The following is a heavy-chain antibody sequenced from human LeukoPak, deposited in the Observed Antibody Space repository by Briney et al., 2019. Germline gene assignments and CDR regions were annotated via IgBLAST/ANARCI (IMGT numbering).Heavy chain of an antibody. V-gene: IGHV1-18*01. CDR2: ISAYNGNT. CDR3: ARQGILTGYYKDYYYHYYMDV. J-gene: IGHJ6*03. D-gene: IGHD3-9*01. CDR1: GYTFTSYD. Sequence: ASVKVSCKSSGYTFTSYDISWVRQAPGQGLEWMGWISAYNGNTNYAQKLQGRVTMTTDTSTSTAYMELRSLRSDDTAVYYCARQGILTGYYKDYYYHYYMDVWGKGTTVTVSS.